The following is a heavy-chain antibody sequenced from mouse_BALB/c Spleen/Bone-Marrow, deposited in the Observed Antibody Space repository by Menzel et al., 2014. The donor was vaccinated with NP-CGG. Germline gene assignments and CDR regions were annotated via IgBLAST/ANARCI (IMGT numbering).Heavy chain of an antibody. CDR2: INPSNGGT. V-gene: IGHV1-53*01. CDR3: TRDGHNYYAMDY. CDR1: GYTFTTYY. D-gene: IGHD2-3*01. J-gene: IGHJ4*01. Sequence: VQLQQSGTELVKPGASVKLSCKASGYTFTTYYIYWVKQRAGQGLEWIGEINPSNGGTNFNEKYKSKATLTVDKSSSTSYMQLSSLTSEDSAVYYCTRDGHNYYAMDYWGQGTSVTGS.